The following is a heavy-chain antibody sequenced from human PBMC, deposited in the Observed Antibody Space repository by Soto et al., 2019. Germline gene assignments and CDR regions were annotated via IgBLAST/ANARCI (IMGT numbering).Heavy chain of an antibody. V-gene: IGHV1-69*02. CDR3: ARGRVQLERRPGYYYYNYMDV. CDR1: GGTFSSYT. CDR2: IIPILGIA. Sequence: SVKVSCKASGGTFSSYTISWVRQAPGQGLEWMGRIIPILGIANYAQKFQGRVTITADKSTSTAYMELSRLRSDDTAVYYCARGRVQLERRPGYYYYNYMDVWGKGTTVTVSS. D-gene: IGHD1-1*01. J-gene: IGHJ6*03.